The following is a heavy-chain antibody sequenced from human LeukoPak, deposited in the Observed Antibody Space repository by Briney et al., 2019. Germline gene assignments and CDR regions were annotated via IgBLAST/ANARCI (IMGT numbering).Heavy chain of an antibody. CDR1: GFTFSSYA. V-gene: IGHV3-23*01. CDR2: ISGSGGST. Sequence: GGSLRLSXAASGFTFSSYAMSWVRQAPGKGLEWVSAISGSGGSTYYADSVKGRFTISRDNSKNTLYLQMNSLRAEDTAVYYCAKSAYDSSGYYFLADAFDIWGQGTMVTVSS. CDR3: AKSAYDSSGYYFLADAFDI. D-gene: IGHD3-22*01. J-gene: IGHJ3*02.